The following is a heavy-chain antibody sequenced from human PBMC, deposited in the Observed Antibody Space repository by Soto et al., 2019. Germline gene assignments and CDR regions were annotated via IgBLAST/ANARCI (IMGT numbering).Heavy chain of an antibody. CDR2: TYYRSKWHN. Sequence: PSQTLSLTCAISGDSVSSNSAAWNWIRQSPSRGLEWLGRTYYRSKWHNDYAVSVKSRITINPDTSKNQFSLHLNSVTAEDTAVYYCARLRAVAVAADFDYWGQGTLVTVSS. D-gene: IGHD6-19*01. J-gene: IGHJ4*02. V-gene: IGHV6-1*01. CDR3: ARLRAVAVAADFDY. CDR1: GDSVSSNSAA.